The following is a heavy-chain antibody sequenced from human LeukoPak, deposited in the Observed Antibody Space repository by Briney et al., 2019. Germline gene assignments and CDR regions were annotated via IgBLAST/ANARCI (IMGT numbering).Heavy chain of an antibody. CDR2: IKQDGSEK. J-gene: IGHJ4*02. Sequence: PGGSLRLSCAASGFTFSSYWMSWVRQAPGKGLEWVANIKQDGSEKYYVDSVKGRFTISRDNAKNSLYLQMNSLRAEDTAVYYCARDPDDYGDYVDADYWGQGTLVTVSS. D-gene: IGHD4-17*01. CDR1: GFTFSSYW. CDR3: ARDPDDYGDYVDADY. V-gene: IGHV3-7*01.